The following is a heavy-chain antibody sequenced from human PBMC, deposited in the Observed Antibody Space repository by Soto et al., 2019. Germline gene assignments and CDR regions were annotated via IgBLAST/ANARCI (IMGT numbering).Heavy chain of an antibody. CDR2: ISSSSSTI. D-gene: IGHD1-7*01. J-gene: IGHJ4*02. Sequence: EVQLVESGGGLVQPGGSLRLSCAASGLTFSSYSMNWVRQAPGKGLEWVSYISSSSSTIYYADSVKGRFTISRDNAKNSLYLQMNSLRDEDTAVYYCARDGITGTTAVIDYWGQGTLVTVSS. CDR1: GLTFSSYS. V-gene: IGHV3-48*02. CDR3: ARDGITGTTAVIDY.